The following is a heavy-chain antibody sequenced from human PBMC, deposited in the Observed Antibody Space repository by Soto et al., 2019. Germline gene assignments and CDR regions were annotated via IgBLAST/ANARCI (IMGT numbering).Heavy chain of an antibody. J-gene: IGHJ6*02. CDR1: GFTFSSFA. CDR2: ISGSGGNT. Sequence: LRLSCAASGFTFSSFAMSWVRQAPGKGLEWVSGISGSGGNTNFADSVKGRFTISRDKSKNTPHLQMNSLRTEDTAVYFCARVRDYGMDVWGQGTTVTVSS. V-gene: IGHV3-23*01. CDR3: ARVRDYGMDV.